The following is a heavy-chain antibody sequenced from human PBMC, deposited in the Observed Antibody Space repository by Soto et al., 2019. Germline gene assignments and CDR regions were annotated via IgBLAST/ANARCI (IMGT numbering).Heavy chain of an antibody. CDR2: IYHSGTT. Sequence: PSETLSLTCVVSGYPISSGYYWGWIRQPPGKGLEWIGSIYHSGTTYYNPSLKSRVTISLDTSRNQFSLKLTSVTAADTAVYYCARSLLTSSWYAGSWGQGTLVTVS. D-gene: IGHD6-13*01. CDR1: GYPISSGYY. J-gene: IGHJ5*02. CDR3: ARSLLTSSWYAGS. V-gene: IGHV4-38-2*01.